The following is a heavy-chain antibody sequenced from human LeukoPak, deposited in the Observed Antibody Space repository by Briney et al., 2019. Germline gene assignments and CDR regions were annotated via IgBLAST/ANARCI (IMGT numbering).Heavy chain of an antibody. V-gene: IGHV3-9*03. J-gene: IGHJ3*02. CDR1: GFTFDDYA. Sequence: GGSLRLSCAASGFTFDDYAMHWVRQAPGKGLEWVSGISWNSGSIGYADSVKGRFTISRDNAKNSLYLQMNSLRAEDMALYYCAKTGLGAFDIWGQGTMVTVSS. CDR3: AKTGLGAFDI. D-gene: IGHD3-16*01. CDR2: ISWNSGSI.